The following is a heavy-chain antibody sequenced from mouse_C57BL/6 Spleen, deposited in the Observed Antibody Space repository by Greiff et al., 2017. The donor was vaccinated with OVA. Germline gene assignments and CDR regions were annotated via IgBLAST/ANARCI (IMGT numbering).Heavy chain of an antibody. CDR3: TRGYYGSQYFDV. J-gene: IGHJ1*03. Sequence: QVQLQQSGAELVRPGASVTLSCKASGYTFTDYEMHWVKQTPVHGLEWIGAIDPETGGTAYNQKFKGKAILTADKSSSTAYMELRSLTSEDSAVYYCTRGYYGSQYFDVWGTGTTVTVSS. D-gene: IGHD1-1*01. V-gene: IGHV1-15*01. CDR1: GYTFTDYE. CDR2: IDPETGGT.